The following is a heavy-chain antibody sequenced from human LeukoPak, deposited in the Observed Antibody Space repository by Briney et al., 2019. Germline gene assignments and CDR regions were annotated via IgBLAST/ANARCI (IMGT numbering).Heavy chain of an antibody. V-gene: IGHV4-30-4*01. CDR2: IYYSGST. CDR3: AREWDRTHHAFDI. CDR1: GGSISSGDYY. D-gene: IGHD1-26*01. J-gene: IGHJ3*02. Sequence: SETLSLTCTVSGGSISSGDYYWSWIRQPPGKGLEWIGYIYYSGSTYYNPSLKSRVTISVDTSKNQFSLKLSSVTAADTAVYYRAREWDRTHHAFDIWGQGTMVTVSS.